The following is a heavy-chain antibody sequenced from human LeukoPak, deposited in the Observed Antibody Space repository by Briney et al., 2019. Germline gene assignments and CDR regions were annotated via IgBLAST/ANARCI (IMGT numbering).Heavy chain of an antibody. D-gene: IGHD2-2*01. CDR1: GFTFSSYA. J-gene: IGHJ3*02. Sequence: GGSLRLSCAASGFTFSSYAMSWVRQAPGKGLEWVSAISGSGGSTYYADSVKGRFTISRDNSKSTLYLQMNSLRAEDTAVYYCARECPGSTSCYRVAFDIWGQGTMVTVSS. V-gene: IGHV3-23*01. CDR3: ARECPGSTSCYRVAFDI. CDR2: ISGSGGST.